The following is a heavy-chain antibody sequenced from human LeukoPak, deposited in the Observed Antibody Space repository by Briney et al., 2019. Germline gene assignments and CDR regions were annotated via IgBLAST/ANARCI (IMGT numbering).Heavy chain of an antibody. J-gene: IGHJ4*02. D-gene: IGHD3-16*01. CDR2: ICGHGISI. CDR3: HTDWGRVTRFDY. Sequence: GGSLRLSCEASGFTFSNYAMSWVRQAPGKGLEWVSGICGHGISIYYADSVKGRFTISRDNSKSTLYLVMNSLKTEDTGIYYCHTDWGRVTRFDYWGQGTLVTVSP. CDR1: GFTFSNYA. V-gene: IGHV3-23*01.